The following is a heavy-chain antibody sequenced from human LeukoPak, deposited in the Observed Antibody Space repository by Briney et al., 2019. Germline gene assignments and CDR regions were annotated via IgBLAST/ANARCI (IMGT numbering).Heavy chain of an antibody. V-gene: IGHV4-34*01. CDR3: ARHSSSWYSYYFDY. CDR2: IYYSGST. CDR1: GGSFSGYY. Sequence: KPSETLSLTCAVYGGSFSGYYWSWIRQPPGKGLEWIGSIYYSGSTYYNPSLKSRVTISVDTSKNQFSLKLSSVTAADTAVYYCARHSSSWYSYYFDYWGQGTLVTVSS. D-gene: IGHD6-13*01. J-gene: IGHJ4*02.